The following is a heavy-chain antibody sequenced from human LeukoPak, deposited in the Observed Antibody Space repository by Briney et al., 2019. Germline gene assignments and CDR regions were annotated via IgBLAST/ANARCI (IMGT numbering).Heavy chain of an antibody. J-gene: IGHJ5*02. CDR2: IYYSGST. V-gene: IGHV4-39*01. CDR1: GGSISSSSYY. D-gene: IGHD3-10*01. CDR3: ARLLYYYGSGSYYNWFDP. Sequence: SQTLSLTCTLSGGSISSSSYYWGWIRQPPGMGLEWIGSIYYSGSTYYNPSLKSRVTKSVDTSKNQFSLKLSSVTAADTAVYYCARLLYYYGSGSYYNWFDPWGQGTLVTVSS.